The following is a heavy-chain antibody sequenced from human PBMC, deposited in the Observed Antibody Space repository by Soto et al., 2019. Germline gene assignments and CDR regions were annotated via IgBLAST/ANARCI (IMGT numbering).Heavy chain of an antibody. V-gene: IGHV1-18*01. CDR2: ISTYSGDT. CDR3: ARHHGPTTSENWFDP. D-gene: IGHD5-12*01. CDR1: GKTFCAYD. Sequence: VKVSCKACGKTFCAYDISWVRQAPGQGLEWMGWISTYSGDTKYAQKFQGRVTMTTDTSTTTAYLELRSLRSDDTAVYYCARHHGPTTSENWFDPWGQGTLVTVSS. J-gene: IGHJ5*02.